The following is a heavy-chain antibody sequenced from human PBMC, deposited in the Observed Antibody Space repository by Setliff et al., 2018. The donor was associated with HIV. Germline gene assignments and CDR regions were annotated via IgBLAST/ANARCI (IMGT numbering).Heavy chain of an antibody. CDR2: INAADGNT. J-gene: IGHJ4*02. D-gene: IGHD3-3*01. CDR1: GYTFNIYG. CDR3: ASARIPTGGVSTSLDY. Sequence: ASVKVSCKTSGYTFNIYGMHWVRQAPGQRLEWMGWINAADGNTKYSQKLQGRVTITRDTSASTAHMELSSLRSEDTAVYHCASARIPTGGVSTSLDYWGQGTQVTVSS. V-gene: IGHV1-3*01.